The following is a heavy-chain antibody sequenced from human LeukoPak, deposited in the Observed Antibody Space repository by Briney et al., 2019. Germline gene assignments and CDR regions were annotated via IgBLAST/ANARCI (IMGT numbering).Heavy chain of an antibody. J-gene: IGHJ4*02. CDR3: ARSILGSSSWYYFDY. Sequence: GASVKVSCKASGGTFSSYAISWVRQAPGQGLEWMGRIIPILGIANYAQKFQGRVTITADKSTSTAYMELSSLRSEDTAVYYCARSILGSSSWYYFDYWGQGTLVTVSS. V-gene: IGHV1-69*04. CDR2: IIPILGIA. CDR1: GGTFSSYA. D-gene: IGHD6-13*01.